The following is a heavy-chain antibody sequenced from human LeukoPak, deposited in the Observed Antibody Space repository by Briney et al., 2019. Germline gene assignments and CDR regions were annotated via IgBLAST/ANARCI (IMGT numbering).Heavy chain of an antibody. D-gene: IGHD6-13*01. CDR2: IYPGDSDT. V-gene: IGHV5-51*01. Sequence: GESLQISGKGSGYSFTSYWIGGVRQMPGKGLEGMGIIYPGDSDTRYSPSFQGQVTISADKSISTAYLQWSSLKASDTAMYYCARLSGIAAEDYYMDVWGKGTTVTVSS. J-gene: IGHJ6*03. CDR1: GYSFTSYW. CDR3: ARLSGIAAEDYYMDV.